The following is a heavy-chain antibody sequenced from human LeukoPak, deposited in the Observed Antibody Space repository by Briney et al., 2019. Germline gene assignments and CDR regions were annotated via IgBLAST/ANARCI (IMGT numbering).Heavy chain of an antibody. Sequence: SETLSLTCAVYGGSFSGYYWSWIRQPPGKGLEWIGEINHSGSTNYNPSLKSRVTISVDTSKNQFSLQLNSVTPEDAAVYYCAREHWEPPISRWFDPWGQGTLVTVSP. CDR3: AREHWEPPISRWFDP. J-gene: IGHJ5*02. V-gene: IGHV4-34*01. CDR1: GGSFSGYY. D-gene: IGHD1-26*01. CDR2: INHSGST.